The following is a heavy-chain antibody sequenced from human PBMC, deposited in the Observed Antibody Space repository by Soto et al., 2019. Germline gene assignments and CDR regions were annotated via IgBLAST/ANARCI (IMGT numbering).Heavy chain of an antibody. Sequence: SETLSLTCTVSGGSISSSSYYWGWIRQPPGKGLEWIGSIYYSGSTYYNPSLKSRVTISVDTSKNQFSLKLSSVTAADTAVYYCARQVATTDYGMDVRGQGTTVTVS. CDR2: IYYSGST. CDR3: ARQVATTDYGMDV. CDR1: GGSISSSSYY. D-gene: IGHD5-12*01. V-gene: IGHV4-39*01. J-gene: IGHJ6*02.